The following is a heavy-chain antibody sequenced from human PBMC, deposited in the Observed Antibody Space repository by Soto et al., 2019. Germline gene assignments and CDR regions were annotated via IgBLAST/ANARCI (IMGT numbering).Heavy chain of an antibody. CDR2: INPESGGT. D-gene: IGHD3-10*01. CDR3: AFSYYYGSGSYYKPDSGGMDV. V-gene: IGHV1-2*02. J-gene: IGHJ6*02. Sequence: ASVKVSCKASGYMFTGYYMHWVRQAPGQGLEWMGWINPESGGTSYPQKFQGRVTMTRDTSISTAYMELSRLRSDDTAMYYCAFSYYYGSGSYYKPDSGGMDVWGQGTPVTVSS. CDR1: GYMFTGYY.